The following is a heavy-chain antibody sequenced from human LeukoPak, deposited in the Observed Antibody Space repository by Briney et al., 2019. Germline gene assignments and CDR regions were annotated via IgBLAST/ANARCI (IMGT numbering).Heavy chain of an antibody. J-gene: IGHJ6*03. Sequence: SETLSLTCTVSGGSISRYYWSWIRQPPGKGLEWFGYVYDSGTTNYNPSLKSRVTISVDTSKNQFSLKLSSVTAADTAVYYCAREGMYYDILTGPLGRYYYMDVWGKGTTVTISS. CDR1: GGSISRYY. D-gene: IGHD3-9*01. CDR3: AREGMYYDILTGPLGRYYYMDV. CDR2: VYDSGTT. V-gene: IGHV4-59*12.